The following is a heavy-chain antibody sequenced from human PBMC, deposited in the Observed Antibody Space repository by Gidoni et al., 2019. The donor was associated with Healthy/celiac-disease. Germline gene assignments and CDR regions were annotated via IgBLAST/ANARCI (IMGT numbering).Heavy chain of an antibody. Sequence: EVQLVESGGGLVQPGGSLRLSCAASGFTFSRYWMHWVRQAPGKGLVWVSRINRDGSSTSYADSVKGRFTISRDNAKNTLYLQMNSLRAEDTAVYYCARGDPRLGFTIFGVVIPGILAYWGQGTLVTVSS. CDR1: GFTFSRYW. J-gene: IGHJ4*02. CDR2: INRDGSST. CDR3: ARGDPRLGFTIFGVVIPGILAY. D-gene: IGHD3-3*01. V-gene: IGHV3-74*01.